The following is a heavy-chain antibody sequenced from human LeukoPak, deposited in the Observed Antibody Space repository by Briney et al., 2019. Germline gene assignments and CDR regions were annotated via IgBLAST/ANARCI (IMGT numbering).Heavy chain of an antibody. CDR3: ARAAKTDTAMVSESIWRWFDP. Sequence: GGSLRLSCAASGFTVSSNYMSWVRQAPGKGLEWVSVIYSGGSTYYADSVKGRFTISRDNSKNTLYLQMNSLRAEDTAVYYCARAAKTDTAMVSESIWRWFDPWGQGTLVTVSP. CDR1: GFTVSSNY. V-gene: IGHV3-53*01. J-gene: IGHJ5*02. CDR2: IYSGGST. D-gene: IGHD5-18*01.